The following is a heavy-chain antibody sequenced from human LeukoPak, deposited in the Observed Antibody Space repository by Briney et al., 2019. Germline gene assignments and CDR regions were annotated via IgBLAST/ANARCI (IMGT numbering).Heavy chain of an antibody. V-gene: IGHV1-8*03. Sequence: ASVKVSCKASGYTFTSYDINWVRQATGQGLEWMGWMNPNSGNTGYAQKFQGRVTITRNTSISTAYMELSSLRSEDTAVYYCARSKLVVGATCWFDPWGQGTLVTVSS. D-gene: IGHD2-15*01. CDR3: ARSKLVVGATCWFDP. CDR2: MNPNSGNT. J-gene: IGHJ5*02. CDR1: GYTFTSYD.